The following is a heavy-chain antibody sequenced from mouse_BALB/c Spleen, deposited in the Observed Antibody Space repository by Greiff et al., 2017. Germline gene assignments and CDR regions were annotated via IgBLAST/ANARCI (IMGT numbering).Heavy chain of an antibody. J-gene: IGHJ4*01. D-gene: IGHD2-4*01. V-gene: IGHV5-17*02. Sequence: EVKVVESGGGLVQPGGSRTLSCAASGFTFSSFGMNWVRQAPEKGLEWVAYISSGSSTIYYADTVKGRCTISRDNPKNTLFLQMTSLRSEDTAMYYYARSGDYLYYYAMDYWGQGTSVTVSS. CDR3: ARSGDYLYYYAMDY. CDR1: GFTFSSFG. CDR2: ISSGSSTI.